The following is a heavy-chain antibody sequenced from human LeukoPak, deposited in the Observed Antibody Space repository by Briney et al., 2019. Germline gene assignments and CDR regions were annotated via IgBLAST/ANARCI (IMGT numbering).Heavy chain of an antibody. CDR3: ARTVMSFDY. V-gene: IGHV3-33*01. CDR1: GFTFSSYG. Sequence: PGGSLRLSCAASGFTFSSYGMHWVRQAPGKGLEWVAVIWYDGSNKYYADSVKGRFTISRDNAKNSLYLQMNSLRAEDTAVYYCARTVMSFDYWGQGTLVTVSS. CDR2: IWYDGSNK. J-gene: IGHJ4*02. D-gene: IGHD2-8*01.